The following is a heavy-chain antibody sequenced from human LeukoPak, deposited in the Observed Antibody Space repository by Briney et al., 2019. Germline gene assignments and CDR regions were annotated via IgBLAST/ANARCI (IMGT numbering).Heavy chain of an antibody. CDR2: ISYDGSNK. V-gene: IGHV3-30*03. Sequence: GGSLRLSCAASGFTFSSYGMHWVRQAPGKGLEWVAVISYDGSNKYYADSVKGRFTISRDNSKNTLYLQMNSLRAEDTAVYYCARGLIGYCSGGSCPDAFDIWGQGTMVTVSS. J-gene: IGHJ3*02. D-gene: IGHD2-15*01. CDR1: GFTFSSYG. CDR3: ARGLIGYCSGGSCPDAFDI.